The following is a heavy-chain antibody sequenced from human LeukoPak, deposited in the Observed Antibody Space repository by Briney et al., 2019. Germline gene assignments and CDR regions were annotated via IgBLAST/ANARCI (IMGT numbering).Heavy chain of an antibody. CDR1: GYTFTGYY. D-gene: IGHD3-10*01. CDR3: AREGYYGSGSLNHLNWFDP. CDR2: INPNSGGT. V-gene: IGHV1-2*02. Sequence: GASVKVSCKASGYTFTGYYMHWVRQAPGQGLEWMGWINPNSGGTNYAQKLQGRVTMTTDTSTSTAYMELRSLRSDDTAVYYCAREGYYGSGSLNHLNWFDPWGQGTLVTVSS. J-gene: IGHJ5*02.